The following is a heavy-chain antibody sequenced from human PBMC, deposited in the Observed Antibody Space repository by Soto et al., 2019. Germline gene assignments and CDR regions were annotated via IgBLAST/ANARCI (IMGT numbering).Heavy chain of an antibody. CDR1: GFTFSSYG. Sequence: GGSLRLSCAASGFTFSSYGMHWVRQAPGKGLEWVAVIWYDGSNKYYADSVKGRFTISRDNSKNVLYLEMNSLRAEDTAVYYCARPYSNSWCFAYWGQGTLVTVSS. CDR3: ARPYSNSWCFAY. CDR2: IWYDGSNK. J-gene: IGHJ4*02. V-gene: IGHV3-33*01. D-gene: IGHD6-13*01.